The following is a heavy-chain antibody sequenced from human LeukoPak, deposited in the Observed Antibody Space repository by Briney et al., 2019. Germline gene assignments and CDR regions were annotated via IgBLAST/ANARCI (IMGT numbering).Heavy chain of an antibody. CDR1: GYTFTDYA. J-gene: IGHJ4*02. D-gene: IGHD6-19*01. CDR3: ARGGKQWRGGNYFDS. Sequence: ASVKVSCKASGYTFTDYALHWVRQAPRQSLEWMGWITTGRGETRYSQEFQRRITFTRDTSASTVYMDLSDLRSEDTAVYYCARGGKQWRGGNYFDSWGQGTLVAVSS. CDR2: ITTGRGET. V-gene: IGHV1-3*03.